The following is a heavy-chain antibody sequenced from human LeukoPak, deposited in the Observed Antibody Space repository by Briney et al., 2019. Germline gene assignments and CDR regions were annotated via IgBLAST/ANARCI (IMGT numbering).Heavy chain of an antibody. D-gene: IGHD2-2*01. Sequence: GGSLRLSCAASGFTFSDHYMDWVRQAPGKGLEWVGRTRNKANSYTTEYAASVKGRFTISRDDSKNSLYLQMNSLKAEDTAVYYCVREYQLLGYYYYYIDVWGKGTTVTVSS. CDR3: VREYQLLGYYYYYIDV. CDR2: TRNKANSYTT. V-gene: IGHV3-72*01. J-gene: IGHJ6*03. CDR1: GFTFSDHY.